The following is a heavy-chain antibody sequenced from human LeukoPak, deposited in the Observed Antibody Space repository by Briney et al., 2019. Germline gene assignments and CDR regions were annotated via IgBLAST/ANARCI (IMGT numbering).Heavy chain of an antibody. D-gene: IGHD1-26*01. J-gene: IGHJ4*02. V-gene: IGHV3-23*01. Sequence: SCKASGGTFSSYAMSWVRQAPGKGLEWVSAISGSGGSTYYADSVKGRFTISRDNSKNTLYLQMNSLRAEDTAVYYCAKDPLPKVGATPPFDYWGQGTLVTVSS. CDR1: GGTFSSYA. CDR3: AKDPLPKVGATPPFDY. CDR2: ISGSGGST.